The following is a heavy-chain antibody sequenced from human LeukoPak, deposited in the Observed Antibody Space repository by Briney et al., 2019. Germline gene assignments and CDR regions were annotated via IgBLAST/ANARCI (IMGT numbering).Heavy chain of an antibody. CDR3: ASSDGSYLAEFDY. V-gene: IGHV1-69*06. CDR2: IIPIFGTA. J-gene: IGHJ4*02. Sequence: GASVKVSCKASGGTFSSYAISWVRQAPGQGLGWMGGIIPIFGTANYAQKFQGRVTITADKSTSTAYMELSSLRSEDTAVYYCASSDGSYLAEFDYWGQGTLVTVSS. CDR1: GGTFSSYA. D-gene: IGHD1-26*01.